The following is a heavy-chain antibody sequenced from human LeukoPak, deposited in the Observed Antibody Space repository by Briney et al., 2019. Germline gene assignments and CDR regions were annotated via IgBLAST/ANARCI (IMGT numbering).Heavy chain of an antibody. V-gene: IGHV4-59*01. D-gene: IGHD3-22*01. J-gene: IGHJ4*02. CDR2: IYYSGST. Sequence: PSETLSLTCTVSGGSISSYYWSWIRQPPGKGLEWLGYIYYSGSTNYNPSLKRRVTISVDTSKNQFSLKLRSVTAADTAVYYCARGVPYYYDSSGYPFDYWGQGTLVTVSS. CDR3: ARGVPYYYDSSGYPFDY. CDR1: GGSISSYY.